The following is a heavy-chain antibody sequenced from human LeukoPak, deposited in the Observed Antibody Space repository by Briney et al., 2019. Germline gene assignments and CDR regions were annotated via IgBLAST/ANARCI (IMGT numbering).Heavy chain of an antibody. V-gene: IGHV3-20*04. Sequence: GGSLRLSCAASGFTFDDYGMSWVRQAPGKGLEWVSGINWNGGSTGYADSVKGRFTISRDNAKNSLYLQMNSLRAEDTALYYCARGRRVVVAAIWYFDYWGQGTLVTVSS. J-gene: IGHJ4*02. CDR2: INWNGGST. CDR3: ARGRRVVVAAIWYFDY. CDR1: GFTFDDYG. D-gene: IGHD2-15*01.